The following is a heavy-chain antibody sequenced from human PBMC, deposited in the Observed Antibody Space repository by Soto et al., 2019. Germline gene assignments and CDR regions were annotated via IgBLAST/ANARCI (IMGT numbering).Heavy chain of an antibody. V-gene: IGHV3-23*01. J-gene: IGHJ4*02. CDR3: VKARGSGSHTTYYFDY. CDR1: GFTYSNYA. Sequence: EVQLLESGGGLVQPGGSLRLSCAASGFTYSNYAMTWVRQAPGKGLEWVSTTSRSGGLILYADSVKGRFTISRDNSKNTLYLQMNSLRAEDTAVYYCVKARGSGSHTTYYFDYWGQGTLVTVSS. D-gene: IGHD3-10*01. CDR2: TSRSGGLI.